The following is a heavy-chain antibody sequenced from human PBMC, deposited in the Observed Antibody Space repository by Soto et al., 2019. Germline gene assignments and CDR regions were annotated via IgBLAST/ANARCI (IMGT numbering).Heavy chain of an antibody. CDR3: AKDFLNYGDYSDYYYYYGMDV. D-gene: IGHD4-17*01. Sequence: PXGSPRLSCAASGFTFDDYAMHWVRQAPGKGLEWVSLISWDGGSTYYADSVKGRFTISRDNSKNSLYLQMNSLRAEDTALYYCAKDFLNYGDYSDYYYYYGMDVWGQGTTVTVSS. V-gene: IGHV3-43D*04. J-gene: IGHJ6*02. CDR1: GFTFDDYA. CDR2: ISWDGGST.